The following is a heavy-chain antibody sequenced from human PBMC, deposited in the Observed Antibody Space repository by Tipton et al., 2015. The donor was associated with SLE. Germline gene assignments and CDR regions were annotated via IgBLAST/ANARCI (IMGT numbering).Heavy chain of an antibody. Sequence: QLVQSGAEVKKPGSSVKVSCKASGYTFTTYYLHWVRQAPGQGLEWMGIINPSGGSTSYTQKFQGRVTMTRDTSTSTVYMELSSLRSEDTAVYYCARVSDFWTGYYFDYWGQGTLVTVSS. CDR2: INPSGGST. CDR3: ARVSDFWTGYYFDY. CDR1: GYTFTTYY. J-gene: IGHJ4*02. V-gene: IGHV1-46*01. D-gene: IGHD3/OR15-3a*01.